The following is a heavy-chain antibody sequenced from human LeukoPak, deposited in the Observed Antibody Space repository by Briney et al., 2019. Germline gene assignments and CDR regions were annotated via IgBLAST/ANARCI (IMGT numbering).Heavy chain of an antibody. D-gene: IGHD4-23*01. CDR1: VFTFSSYS. CDR3: ARTRTTVAPYFDD. V-gene: IGHV3-48*02. Sequence: GGSQRLSCGASVFTFSSYSMNWVRQAPGKGLEWVSYTSSSSSNIYYADSVKGRFTISRDNAKNSLYLQMNSLRDEETAVYYCARTRTTVAPYFDDWGQGTLVTVSS. J-gene: IGHJ4*02. CDR2: TSSSSSNI.